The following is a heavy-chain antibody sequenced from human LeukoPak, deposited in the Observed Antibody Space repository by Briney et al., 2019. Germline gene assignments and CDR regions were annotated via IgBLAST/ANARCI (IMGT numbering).Heavy chain of an antibody. CDR3: AREYLATDSLDYYLDY. V-gene: IGHV3-53*01. Sequence: GGSLRLSCEVSGFTFSSNYMTWVRQAPGKGLEWVSLLYGGSTYYADSVKGRFTISRDNSKNLLYLQMDSLRVEDTAVYFCAREYLATDSLDYYLDYWGQGTLVTVSS. CDR1: GFTFSSNY. J-gene: IGHJ4*02. D-gene: IGHD2-2*01. CDR2: LYGGST.